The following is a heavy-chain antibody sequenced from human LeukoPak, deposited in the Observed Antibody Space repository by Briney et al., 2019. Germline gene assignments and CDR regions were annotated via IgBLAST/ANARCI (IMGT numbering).Heavy chain of an antibody. CDR3: TTDYYGSGSYPDAFDI. CDR2: IKSKTDGGTT. D-gene: IGHD3-10*01. J-gene: IGHJ3*02. Sequence: GGSLRLSCAASGFTFSNAWMSWVRQAPGKGLEWVGRIKSKTDGGTTDYAAPVKGRFTISRDDSKNTLYLQMNSLKTEHTAVYYCTTDYYGSGSYPDAFDIWGRGTMVTVSS. V-gene: IGHV3-15*01. CDR1: GFTFSNAW.